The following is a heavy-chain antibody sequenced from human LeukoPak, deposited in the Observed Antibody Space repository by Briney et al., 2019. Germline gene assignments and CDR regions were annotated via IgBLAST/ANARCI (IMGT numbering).Heavy chain of an antibody. CDR1: GYTFTSYA. J-gene: IGHJ4*02. D-gene: IGHD3-10*01. Sequence: ASVKVSCKASGYTFTSYATHWVRQAPGQRLEWMGWINAGNGNTKYSQKFQGRVTITRDTSASTAYMELSSLRSEDTAVYYCARDLVLLWFGESKGPFDYWGQGTLVTVSS. V-gene: IGHV1-3*01. CDR3: ARDLVLLWFGESKGPFDY. CDR2: INAGNGNT.